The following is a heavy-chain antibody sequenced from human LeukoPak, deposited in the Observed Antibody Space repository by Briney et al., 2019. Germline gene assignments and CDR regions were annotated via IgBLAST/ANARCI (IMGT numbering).Heavy chain of an antibody. V-gene: IGHV4-34*01. D-gene: IGHD5-18*01. CDR3: ARRLYSYGNYFGY. CDR1: GGSFSGYY. J-gene: IGHJ4*02. Sequence: SETLSLICAVYGGSFSGYYWSWIRQPPGKGLEWIGEINHSGSTNYNPSLKSRVTISVDTSKNQFSLKLSSVTAADTAVYYCARRLYSYGNYFGYWGQGTLVAVSS. CDR2: INHSGST.